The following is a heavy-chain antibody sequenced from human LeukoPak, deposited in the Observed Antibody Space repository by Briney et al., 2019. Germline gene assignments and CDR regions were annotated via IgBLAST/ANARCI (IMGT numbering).Heavy chain of an antibody. CDR1: GGSISSYY. Sequence: SETLSLTCTVSGGSISSYYWSWIRQPPGKGLEWIGYIYYSGSTNYNPSLKSRVTISVDTSKNQFSLKLSSVTAADTAVYYCARSFVSGSYLREFDYWGQGTLVTVSS. D-gene: IGHD1-26*01. J-gene: IGHJ4*02. CDR3: ARSFVSGSYLREFDY. V-gene: IGHV4-59*01. CDR2: IYYSGST.